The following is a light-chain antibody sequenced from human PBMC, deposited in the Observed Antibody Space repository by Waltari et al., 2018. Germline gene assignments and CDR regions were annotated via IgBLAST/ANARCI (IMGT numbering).Light chain of an antibody. V-gene: IGLV1-44*01. J-gene: IGLJ3*02. CDR1: SPNIGSNP. CDR2: SNN. Sequence: QSVLTQPPSASGTPGQRVTISCSGSSPNIGSNPVNWYQQLPGTAPKLLIYSNNQRPSGVPDRFSGSKSGTSASLTISGLQSEDEADYSCAAWDDSLNAPCVFGGGTKLTVL. CDR3: AAWDDSLNAPCV.